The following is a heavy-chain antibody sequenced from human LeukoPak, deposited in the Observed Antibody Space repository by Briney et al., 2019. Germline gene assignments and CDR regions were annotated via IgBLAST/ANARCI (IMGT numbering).Heavy chain of an antibody. Sequence: ASVKVSCKASGYTFTSYDINWVRQATGQGLEWMGWMNPNSGNTGYAQKFQGRVTITRNTSISTAYMELSSLRSEDTAVYYCARAQDPTYYYDSSGYLSAFDIWGQGTMVTVSS. J-gene: IGHJ3*02. D-gene: IGHD3-22*01. CDR3: ARAQDPTYYYDSSGYLSAFDI. V-gene: IGHV1-8*03. CDR2: MNPNSGNT. CDR1: GYTFTSYD.